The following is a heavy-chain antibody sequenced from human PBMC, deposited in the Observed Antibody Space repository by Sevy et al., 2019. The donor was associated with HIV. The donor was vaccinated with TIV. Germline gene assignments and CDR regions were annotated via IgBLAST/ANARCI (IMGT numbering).Heavy chain of an antibody. V-gene: IGHV4-30-4*01. CDR2: IYYSGST. D-gene: IGHD3-16*01. CDR1: GGSISSGDYY. CDR3: AREGNVYYYGMDV. J-gene: IGHJ6*02. Sequence: SETLSLTCTVSGGSISSGDYYWSWIRQPPGKGLEWIGYIYYSGSTYYNPSLKSRVTISVDTPKNQFSLKLSSVTAADTAVYYCAREGNVYYYGMDVWGQGTTVTVSS.